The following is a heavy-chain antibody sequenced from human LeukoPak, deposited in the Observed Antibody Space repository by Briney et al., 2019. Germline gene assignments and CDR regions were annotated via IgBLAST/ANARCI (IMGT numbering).Heavy chain of an antibody. J-gene: IGHJ6*03. D-gene: IGHD6-13*01. CDR3: ARDRNPSSSWYVDYYYYMDV. CDR2: IYTSGST. V-gene: IGHV4-4*07. CDR1: GYSISSGYY. Sequence: PSETLSLTCAVSGYSISSGYYWSWIRQPAGKGLEWIGRIYTSGSTNYNPSLKSRATMSVGTSKNQFSLKLSSVTAADTAVYYCARDRNPSSSWYVDYYYYMDVWGKGTTVTVSS.